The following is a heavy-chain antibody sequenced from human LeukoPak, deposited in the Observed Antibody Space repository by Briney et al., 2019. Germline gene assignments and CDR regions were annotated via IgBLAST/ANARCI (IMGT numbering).Heavy chain of an antibody. CDR2: IYYSGST. CDR1: GGSLSSYY. V-gene: IGHV4-59*01. Sequence: SETLSLTCTVSGGSLSSYYWSWIRQPPGKGLEWIGYIYYSGSTNYNPSLRGRVTISVDTSKNQFSLKLSSVTAADTAVYYCARGDVLRYFDWLGRGSYMDVWGKGTTVTISS. D-gene: IGHD3-9*01. J-gene: IGHJ6*03. CDR3: ARGDVLRYFDWLGRGSYMDV.